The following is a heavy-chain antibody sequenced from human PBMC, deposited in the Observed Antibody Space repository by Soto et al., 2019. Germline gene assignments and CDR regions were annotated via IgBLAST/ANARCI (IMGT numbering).Heavy chain of an antibody. Sequence: ETLSLTCTVSGGSISSSSYYWGWIRQPPGKGLEWIGNVYYGGSTYYNPSLKSRVTISVETSKSQFSLKLSSVTAADTAVYYCXGGDYYHSSGYYFSYYTMDVWGQGTTVTVSS. D-gene: IGHD3-22*01. CDR2: VYYGGST. J-gene: IGHJ6*02. V-gene: IGHV4-39*01. CDR3: XGGDYYHSSGYYFSYYTMDV. CDR1: GGSISSSSYY.